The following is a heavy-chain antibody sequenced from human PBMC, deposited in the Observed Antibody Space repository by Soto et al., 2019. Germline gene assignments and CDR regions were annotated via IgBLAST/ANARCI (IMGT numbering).Heavy chain of an antibody. V-gene: IGHV3-23*01. CDR1: GFTFGSYA. Sequence: EVQLLESGGGLVKPGGSLRLSCVASGFTFGSYARSWVRQAPGQGLDWVSTISGGDTTQYAESVKGRFTTSRDKAKNTLYLQMKTLRVEDTAVYYCTPGWDMATFSTDWGQGTLVSVSS. CDR3: TPGWDMATFSTD. CDR2: ISGGDTT. J-gene: IGHJ4*02. D-gene: IGHD5-12*01.